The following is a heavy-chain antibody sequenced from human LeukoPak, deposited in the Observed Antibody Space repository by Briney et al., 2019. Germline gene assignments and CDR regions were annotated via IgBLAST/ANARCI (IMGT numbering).Heavy chain of an antibody. V-gene: IGHV1-3*01. D-gene: IGHD2-2*01. J-gene: IGHJ6*02. CDR1: GYTFTSYA. CDR3: ARDDIVVVPAASSGMDV. Sequence: ASVKVSCKASGYTFTSYAMHWVRQAPGQRLEGMGWINAGNGNTKYSQKFQGRVTITRDTSASTAYMGLSSLRSEDTAVYYCARDDIVVVPAASSGMDVWGQGTTVTVSS. CDR2: INAGNGNT.